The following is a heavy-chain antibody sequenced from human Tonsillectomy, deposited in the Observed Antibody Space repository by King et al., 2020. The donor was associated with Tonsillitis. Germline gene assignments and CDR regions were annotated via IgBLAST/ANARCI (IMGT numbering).Heavy chain of an antibody. CDR2: ISYDGDNK. D-gene: IGHD6-6*01. V-gene: IGHV3-30*04. J-gene: IGHJ4*02. CDR1: GFTFSRYA. CDR3: ARSSSSLGYYFDS. Sequence: VQLVESGGGVVQPGRSLRLSCAASGFTFSRYAMHWVRQAPGKGLEWLAVISYDGDNKNYADSVKGRFTISRDNSNNTLYVQMNSLRAEDTAVYYCARSSSSLGYYFDSWGQGTLVTVSS.